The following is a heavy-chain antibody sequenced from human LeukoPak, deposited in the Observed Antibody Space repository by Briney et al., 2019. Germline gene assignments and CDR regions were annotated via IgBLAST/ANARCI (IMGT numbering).Heavy chain of an antibody. V-gene: IGHV5-51*01. CDR3: ARRDPSGYYDSSGYSFVY. J-gene: IGHJ4*02. CDR2: IYPGDSDT. Sequence: GESLKISFQGSGYRFTSYWIGWVRQMPGKGLEWMGIIYPGDSDTRFSPSFQGQVTISADKSISTAYLQWSSLKASDTAMYYCARRDPSGYYDSSGYSFVYWGQGTLVTVCS. D-gene: IGHD3-22*01. CDR1: GYRFTSYW.